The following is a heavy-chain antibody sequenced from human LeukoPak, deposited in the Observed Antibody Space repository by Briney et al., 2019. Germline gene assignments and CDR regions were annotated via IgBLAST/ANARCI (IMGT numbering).Heavy chain of an antibody. CDR1: GYTFTSYY. Sequence: ASVKVSCKASGYTFTSYYMHWVRQAPGQGLEWMGIINPSGGSTSYAQKFQGRVTMTRDTSTSTVYMELSSLRSEDTAVYYCARDPAPFYGDYGYYFDYWGQGTLVTVSS. D-gene: IGHD4-17*01. J-gene: IGHJ4*02. CDR3: ARDPAPFYGDYGYYFDY. V-gene: IGHV1-46*01. CDR2: INPSGGST.